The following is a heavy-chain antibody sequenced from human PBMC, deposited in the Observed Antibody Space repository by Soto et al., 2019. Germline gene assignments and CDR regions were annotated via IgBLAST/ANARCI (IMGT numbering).Heavy chain of an antibody. J-gene: IGHJ5*02. V-gene: IGHV5-10-1*01. Sequence: PGESLKISCKGSGYSFTSYWISWVRQMPGKGLEWMGRIDPSDSYTNYSPSFQAHVTISADKSISTAYLQWSSLKASDTAMYYCARSGGYCSSTSCYDPWFDPWGQGTQVTVSS. CDR3: ARSGGYCSSTSCYDPWFDP. D-gene: IGHD2-2*01. CDR1: GYSFTSYW. CDR2: IDPSDSYT.